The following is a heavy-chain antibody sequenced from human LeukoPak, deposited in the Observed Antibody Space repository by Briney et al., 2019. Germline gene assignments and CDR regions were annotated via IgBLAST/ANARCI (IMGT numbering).Heavy chain of an antibody. CDR1: GYTFTSYY. J-gene: IGHJ6*03. Sequence: ASVKVSCKASGYTFTSYYMHWVRQAPGQGLEWMGIINPSGGSTSYAQKFQGRVTMTRDMSTSTVYMELSSLRSEDTAVYYCARDRRIAVAGTNYYYYYYMDVWGKGTTVTVSS. CDR3: ARDRRIAVAGTNYYYYYYMDV. D-gene: IGHD6-19*01. V-gene: IGHV1-46*01. CDR2: INPSGGST.